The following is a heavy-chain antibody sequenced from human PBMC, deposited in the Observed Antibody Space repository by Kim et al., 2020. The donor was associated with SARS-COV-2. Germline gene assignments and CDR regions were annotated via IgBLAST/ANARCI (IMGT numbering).Heavy chain of an antibody. CDR2: NT. Sequence: NTNYSQKLPGRVTMTTDTATSTAYMELRGLRSDDTAVYYCARDPVGASDYWGQGTLVTVSS. V-gene: IGHV1-18*01. D-gene: IGHD1-26*01. J-gene: IGHJ4*02. CDR3: ARDPVGASDY.